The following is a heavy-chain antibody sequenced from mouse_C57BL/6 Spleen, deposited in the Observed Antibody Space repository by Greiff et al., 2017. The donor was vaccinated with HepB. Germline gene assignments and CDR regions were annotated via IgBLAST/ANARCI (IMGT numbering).Heavy chain of an antibody. CDR3: ARVQYSNYLFAY. Sequence: VQLQQPGAELVKPGASVKLSCKASGYTFTSYWMHWVKQRPGQGLEWIGMIHPNSGSTNYNEKFKSKATLTVDKSSSTAYMQLSSLTSEDSAVYYCARVQYSNYLFAYWGQGTLVTVSA. J-gene: IGHJ3*01. D-gene: IGHD2-5*01. V-gene: IGHV1-64*01. CDR2: IHPNSGST. CDR1: GYTFTSYW.